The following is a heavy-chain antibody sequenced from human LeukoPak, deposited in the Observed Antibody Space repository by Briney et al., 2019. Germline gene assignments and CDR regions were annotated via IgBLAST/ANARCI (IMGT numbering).Heavy chain of an antibody. CDR3: ARGIAAAGTVFDY. Sequence: GGSLRLSCAASGFTFSSYAMIWVRQAPGKGLEWVSAIGGSDGTTYYADSVKGRFIISRDNSKDTLYLQMNSLRAEDTAVYYCARGIAAAGTVFDYWGQGTLVTVSS. J-gene: IGHJ4*02. CDR1: GFTFSSYA. V-gene: IGHV3-23*01. CDR2: IGGSDGTT. D-gene: IGHD6-13*01.